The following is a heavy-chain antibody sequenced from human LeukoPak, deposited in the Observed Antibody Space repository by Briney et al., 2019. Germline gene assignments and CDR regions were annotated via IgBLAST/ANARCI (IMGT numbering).Heavy chain of an antibody. CDR2: ISSSSSTI. D-gene: IGHD1-7*01. CDR1: GFTFSSYS. Sequence: GGSLRLSCAASGFTFSSYSMNWVRQAPGKGLEWVSYISSSSSTIYYADSVKGRFTISRDNARNSLYLQMNSLRAEDTAVYYCARGTRSYDPWGQGTLVTVSS. J-gene: IGHJ5*02. CDR3: ARGTRSYDP. V-gene: IGHV3-48*01.